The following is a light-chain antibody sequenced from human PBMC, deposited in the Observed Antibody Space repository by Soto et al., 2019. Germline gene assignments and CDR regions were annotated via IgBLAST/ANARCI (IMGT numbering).Light chain of an antibody. Sequence: NVMLTKPHSVSEAPGKTVTIACTRSSGSIASNYVQWYQQRPGSYPTTVIYEDHQRPSGVPDRFSDSIDSSYNYASLTISGLKTQHEAVYYGQSFARSAQVFGGGTKLPVL. V-gene: IGLV6-57*01. CDR1: SGSIASNY. J-gene: IGLJ3*02. CDR3: QSFARSAQV. CDR2: EDH.